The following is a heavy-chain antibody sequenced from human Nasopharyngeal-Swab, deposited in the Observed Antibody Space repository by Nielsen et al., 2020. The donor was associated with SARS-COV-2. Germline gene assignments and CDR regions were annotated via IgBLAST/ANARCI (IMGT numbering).Heavy chain of an antibody. J-gene: IGHJ4*02. Sequence: SETLSLTCTVSGGSISSYYWSWIRQPPGKGLEWIGYIYYSGSTNYNPSLRSRVTISVDTSKNQFSLKLSSVTAADTAVYYCARDKGDGYNSFDYWGQGTLVTVSS. D-gene: IGHD5-24*01. CDR3: ARDKGDGYNSFDY. CDR1: GGSISSYY. V-gene: IGHV4-59*01. CDR2: IYYSGST.